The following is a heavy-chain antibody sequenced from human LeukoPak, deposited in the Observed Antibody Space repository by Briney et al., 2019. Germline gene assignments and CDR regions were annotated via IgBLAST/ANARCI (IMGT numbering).Heavy chain of an antibody. J-gene: IGHJ4*02. Sequence: GGSLGLSCAASGFTFDDYAMHWVRQAPAQGLEWVSLISGDGGRTYYADSVKGRFTIFRDNSKNSLYLQMNSLGTEDTALYYCAKDLGRNYNLFDYWGQGTLVTVSS. V-gene: IGHV3-43*02. CDR1: GFTFDDYA. D-gene: IGHD1-7*01. CDR2: ISGDGGRT. CDR3: AKDLGRNYNLFDY.